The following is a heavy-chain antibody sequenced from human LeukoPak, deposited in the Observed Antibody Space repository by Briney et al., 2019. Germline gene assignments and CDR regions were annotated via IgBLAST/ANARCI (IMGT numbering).Heavy chain of an antibody. J-gene: IGHJ4*02. V-gene: IGHV3-21*01. D-gene: IGHD3-16*01. Sequence: GLEWVSCISGSSSYIYYADSVKGRFTISRDNARNSLYLQMNSLRAEDTAVYYCARDFGIDYWGQGTLVTASS. CDR2: ISGSSSYI. CDR3: ARDFGIDY.